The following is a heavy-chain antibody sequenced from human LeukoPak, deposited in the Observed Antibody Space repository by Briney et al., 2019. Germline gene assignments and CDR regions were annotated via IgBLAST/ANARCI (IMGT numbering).Heavy chain of an antibody. J-gene: IGHJ4*02. CDR3: ARFEELRFLEWLLIDY. V-gene: IGHV1-18*01. Sequence: ASVRVSCKASGYTFTSYGISWVRQAPGQGREWMGWINAYNGSTNYAQKLQGRVTMTTDTSTSTAYKELRSLRSDDRAVYYCARFEELRFLEWLLIDYWGQGTLVTVSS. CDR2: INAYNGST. CDR1: GYTFTSYG. D-gene: IGHD3-3*01.